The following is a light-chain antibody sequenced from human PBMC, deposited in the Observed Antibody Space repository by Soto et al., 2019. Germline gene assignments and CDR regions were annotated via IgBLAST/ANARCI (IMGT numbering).Light chain of an antibody. CDR2: EVT. J-gene: IGLJ1*01. V-gene: IGLV2-8*01. Sequence: QSVLTQPPSASGSPGQSVTISCTGTSSDVGTYDYVSWYQQHPGKAPKLMIYEVTKRPSGVPDRFSGSKSGNTASLTVAGLLAEDEAEYYCYSYAGTTRVFGTGTKVTVL. CDR1: SSDVGTYDY. CDR3: YSYAGTTRV.